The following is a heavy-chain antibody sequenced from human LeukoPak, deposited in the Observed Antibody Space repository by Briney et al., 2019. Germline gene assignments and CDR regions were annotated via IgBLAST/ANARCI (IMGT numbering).Heavy chain of an antibody. Sequence: GGSLRLSCAASGFTFSSYGMHWVRQAPGKGLEWVAVISYDGSNKYYADSVKGRFTISRDNSKNTLYLQMNSLRAEDTAVYYCAKVRGTMIVVVLLFDYWGQGTLVTVSS. J-gene: IGHJ4*02. CDR2: ISYDGSNK. CDR3: AKVRGTMIVVVLLFDY. V-gene: IGHV3-30*18. D-gene: IGHD3-22*01. CDR1: GFTFSSYG.